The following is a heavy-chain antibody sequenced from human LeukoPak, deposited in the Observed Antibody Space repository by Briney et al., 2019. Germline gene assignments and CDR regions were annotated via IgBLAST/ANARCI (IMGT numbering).Heavy chain of an antibody. CDR1: GDSVRSGRYH. Sequence: SETLSLTCSVSGDSVRSGRYHWGWIRQPPGKGLEWIGTIFYTGSTYYNSSLKSRVTISVDTSKNQFSLRLASVTAADTAVYYCARVASSGYPTPHYMDVWGKGTTVTVAS. J-gene: IGHJ6*03. D-gene: IGHD3-22*01. CDR2: IFYTGST. V-gene: IGHV4-39*07. CDR3: ARVASSGYPTPHYMDV.